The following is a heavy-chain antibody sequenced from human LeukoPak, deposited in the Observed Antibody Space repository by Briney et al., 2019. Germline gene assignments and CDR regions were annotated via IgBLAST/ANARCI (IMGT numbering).Heavy chain of an antibody. V-gene: IGHV3-30*04. J-gene: IGHJ5*02. CDR3: TRKSGGSQRKMDDWFDP. Sequence: GGSLRLSCAASGFTFSSYAMDWVRQAPDKGLEYVAVISNDGTYKYYGASVKGRFTISRDNSKNTLYLQMDSLRSEDTAVYSCTRKSGGSQRKMDDWFDPWGQGTLVIVSS. D-gene: IGHD3-10*01. CDR2: ISNDGTYK. CDR1: GFTFSSYA.